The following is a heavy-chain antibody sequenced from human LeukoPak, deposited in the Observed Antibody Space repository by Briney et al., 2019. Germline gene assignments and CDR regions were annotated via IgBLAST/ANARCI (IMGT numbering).Heavy chain of an antibody. D-gene: IGHD3-22*01. CDR1: GDSITSSSYY. V-gene: IGHV4-39*01. J-gene: IGHJ4*02. CDR3: ARYWGPYDNSGAYFDY. Sequence: SETLSLTCTVSGDSITSSSYYWVWLRQPPGKGLEWIAPIHYTGSTYYNPSLKSRVTISVDTSKNQFSLKLSSVTAADTAMYYCARYWGPYDNSGAYFDYWGQGTLVTVSS. CDR2: IHYTGST.